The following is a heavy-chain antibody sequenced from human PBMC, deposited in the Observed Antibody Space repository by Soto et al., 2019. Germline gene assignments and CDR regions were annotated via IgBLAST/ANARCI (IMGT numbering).Heavy chain of an antibody. Sequence: SGPTLVNPTQTPTLTCTFSGFSLSTSGMCVSWIRQPPGKALEWLARIDWDDDKYYSTSLKTRLTISKDTSKNQVVLTMTNMDPVDTATYYCARISCYYGSGSCLFDIWGQGTMVTVSS. V-gene: IGHV2-70*11. CDR1: GFSLSTSGMC. CDR2: IDWDDDK. CDR3: ARISCYYGSGSCLFDI. J-gene: IGHJ3*02. D-gene: IGHD3-10*01.